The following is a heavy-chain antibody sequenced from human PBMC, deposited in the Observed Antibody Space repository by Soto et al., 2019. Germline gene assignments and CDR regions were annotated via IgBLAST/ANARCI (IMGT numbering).Heavy chain of an antibody. J-gene: IGHJ6*02. CDR1: GFTFSSYW. V-gene: IGHV3-74*01. CDR3: AGLFMVRGNGMDV. Sequence: GGSLRLSCTASGFTFSSYWMHWVRQAPGKGLVWVSRINSDGSSTSYADSVKGRFTISRDNAKNTLYLQMNSLRAEDTAVYYCAGLFMVRGNGMDVWGQGTTVTVSS. D-gene: IGHD3-10*01. CDR2: INSDGSST.